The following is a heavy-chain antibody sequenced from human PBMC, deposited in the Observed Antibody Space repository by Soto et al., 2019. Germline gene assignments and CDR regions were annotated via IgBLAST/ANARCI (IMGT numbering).Heavy chain of an antibody. CDR1: GGXLSDQL. V-gene: IGHV5-51*01. J-gene: IGHJ5*02. D-gene: IGHD2-8*01. Sequence: EXLKISCKCSGGXLSDQLIGWVRHTPDKGLEWIGFVFLGDSDSRYSPAFQGQVAMSADRSGTYLQWSSLKASDTGIYYFARRRGRCSDGVCYSWWFDPWGQGTRGPVSS. CDR2: VFLGDSDS. CDR3: ARRRGRCSDGVCYSWWFDP.